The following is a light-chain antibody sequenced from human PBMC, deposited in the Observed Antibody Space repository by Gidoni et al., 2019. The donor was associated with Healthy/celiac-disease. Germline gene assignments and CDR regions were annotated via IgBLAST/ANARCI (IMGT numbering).Light chain of an antibody. V-gene: IGKV3-11*01. CDR1: QSVSSY. CDR3: QQRSNWPPYT. J-gene: IGKJ2*01. Sequence: EIVLTQSPVTLSLSPGERATLSCRASQSVSSYLAWYQQKPGQAPRLLIYDASNRATGIPARFSGSGSGTDFTLTISSLEPEDFAVYYCQQRSNWPPYTFDQGTKLEIK. CDR2: DAS.